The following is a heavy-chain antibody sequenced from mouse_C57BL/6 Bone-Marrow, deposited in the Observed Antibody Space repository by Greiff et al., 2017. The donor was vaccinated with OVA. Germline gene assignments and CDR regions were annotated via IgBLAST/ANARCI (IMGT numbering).Heavy chain of an antibody. D-gene: IGHD2-5*01. CDR3: ARGGYSNYGFAY. CDR1: GYAFSSSW. Sequence: QVQLQQSGPELVKPGASVKISCKASGYAFSSSWMNWVKQRPGKGLEWIGRIYPGDGDTNYNGKFKGKATLTADKSSSTAYMQLSSLTSEDSAVYFCARGGYSNYGFAYWGQGTLVTVSA. CDR2: IYPGDGDT. J-gene: IGHJ3*01. V-gene: IGHV1-82*01.